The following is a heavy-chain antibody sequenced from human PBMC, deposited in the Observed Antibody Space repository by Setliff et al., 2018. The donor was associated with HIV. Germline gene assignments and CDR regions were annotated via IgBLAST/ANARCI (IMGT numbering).Heavy chain of an antibody. J-gene: IGHJ4*02. D-gene: IGHD1-26*01. CDR1: GFTFGDYA. Sequence: GGSLRLSCAVSGFTFGDYAMHWVRQAPGKGLEWVSGISWNSGSIAYADSVKGRFTISRDYAKNSLYLQMDSLRPEDTAIYYCTRGGLVGAQRHFDYWGPGTLVTVSS. V-gene: IGHV3-9*01. CDR2: ISWNSGSI. CDR3: TRGGLVGAQRHFDY.